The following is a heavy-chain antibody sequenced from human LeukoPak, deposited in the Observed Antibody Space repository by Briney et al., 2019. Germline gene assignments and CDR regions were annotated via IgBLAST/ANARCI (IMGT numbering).Heavy chain of an antibody. J-gene: IGHJ4*02. CDR3: ARADIVVVPVGFDY. Sequence: GGSLRLSRAASGFTFSSYSMNWVRQAPGKGLEWVSYISSSSSTIYYADSVKGRFTISRDNAKNSLYLQMNSLRAEDTAVYYCARADIVVVPVGFDYWGQGTLVTVSS. V-gene: IGHV3-48*01. D-gene: IGHD2-2*01. CDR2: ISSSSSTI. CDR1: GFTFSSYS.